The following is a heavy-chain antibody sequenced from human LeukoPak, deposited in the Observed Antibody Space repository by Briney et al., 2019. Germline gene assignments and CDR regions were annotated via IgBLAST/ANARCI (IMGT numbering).Heavy chain of an antibody. CDR3: ARSGYSYGDDAFDI. J-gene: IGHJ3*02. D-gene: IGHD5-18*01. CDR1: GYTFTGYY. V-gene: IGHV1-2*02. CDR2: INPNSGGT. Sequence: ASVKVSCKASGYTFTGYYMHWVRQAPGQGLEWMGWINPNSGGTKYAQKFQGRVTMTRDTSISLAYMELSRLRSDDTAVYYCARSGYSYGDDAFDIWGQGTMVTVSS.